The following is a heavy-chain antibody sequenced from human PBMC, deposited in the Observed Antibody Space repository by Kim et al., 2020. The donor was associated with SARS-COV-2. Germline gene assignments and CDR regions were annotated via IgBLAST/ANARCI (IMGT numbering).Heavy chain of an antibody. CDR1: GFALSGHA. CDR3: ARDGSYYGLGTYSDY. D-gene: IGHD3-10*01. J-gene: IGHJ4*02. Sequence: GGSLRLSCAASGFALSGHAMHWVRQAPGKGLEWLTVISYDGSKRYYVDSVRGRFTISRDTSTNTLYLQMDSLRPEDTALYYCARDGSYYGLGTYSDYWGQGTLVTVPS. CDR2: ISYDGSKR. V-gene: IGHV3-30*04.